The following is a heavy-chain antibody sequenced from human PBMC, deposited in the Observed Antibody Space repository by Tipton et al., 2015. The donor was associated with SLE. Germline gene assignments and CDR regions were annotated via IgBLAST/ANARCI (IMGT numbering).Heavy chain of an antibody. CDR1: SGSVSSGAYY. D-gene: IGHD1-14*01. V-gene: IGHV4-31*02. CDR2: VFSSGTT. J-gene: IGHJ2*01. CDR3: ARYRRGWYFDL. Sequence: RSLRLSCTVSSGSVSSGAYYWSWIRQHPGKGLEWIGYVFSSGTTYYNPSLQGRLSMSLDTSKNQLSLQLSSVTSADTAVYYCARYRRGWYFDLWGRGTLVPVSS.